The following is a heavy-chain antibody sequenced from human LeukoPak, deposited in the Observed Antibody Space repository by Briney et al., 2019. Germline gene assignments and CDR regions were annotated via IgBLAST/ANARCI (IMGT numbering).Heavy chain of an antibody. CDR1: GYTFISYG. V-gene: IGHV1-18*01. Sequence: ASVKVSCKTSGYTFISYGISWLRQAPGQGIEWMGWISANKGDTEYAQKFQGRLTVTRDTSTSTAYMELKRLKSDGTAVYYCARADIIVVAGATPVGSAFEYWGQGTLITVS. CDR3: ARADIIVVAGATPVGSAFEY. D-gene: IGHD2-15*01. J-gene: IGHJ4*02. CDR2: ISANKGDT.